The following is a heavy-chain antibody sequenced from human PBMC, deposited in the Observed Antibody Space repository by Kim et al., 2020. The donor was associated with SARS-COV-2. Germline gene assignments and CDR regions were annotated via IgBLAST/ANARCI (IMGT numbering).Heavy chain of an antibody. Sequence: GGSLRLSCAASGFTFSSYSMNWVRQAPGKGLEWVSSISSSSSYIYYADSVKGRFTISRDNAKNSLYLQMNSLRAEDTAVYYCARDGLGDYYGSGSYRRWFDPWGQGTLVTVSS. CDR2: ISSSSSYI. CDR1: GFTFSSYS. D-gene: IGHD3-10*01. V-gene: IGHV3-21*01. CDR3: ARDGLGDYYGSGSYRRWFDP. J-gene: IGHJ5*02.